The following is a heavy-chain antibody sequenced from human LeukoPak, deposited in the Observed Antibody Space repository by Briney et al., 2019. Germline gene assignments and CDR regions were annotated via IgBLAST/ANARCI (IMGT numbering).Heavy chain of an antibody. J-gene: IGHJ2*01. V-gene: IGHV4-34*01. D-gene: IGHD1-26*01. CDR2: INHSGGT. Sequence: SETLSLTCAVYGGSFSGYYWSWIRQPPGKGLEWIGEINHSGGTNYNPSLKSRVTISADTSKNQFSLKLNSVTAADTAVYYCVRRQWELQYFDLWGRGTLVAVSS. CDR3: VRRQWELQYFDL. CDR1: GGSFSGYY.